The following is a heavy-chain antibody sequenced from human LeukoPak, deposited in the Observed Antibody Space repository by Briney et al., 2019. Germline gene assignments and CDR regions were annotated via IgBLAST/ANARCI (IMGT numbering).Heavy chain of an antibody. J-gene: IGHJ4*02. D-gene: IGHD1-26*01. Sequence: ASVKVSCKASGYTFTGYYMHWVRQAPGQGLEWMGWINPNSGGTNYAQKFQGRVTTTRDTSISTAYMELSRLRSDDTAVYYCARGQGELRAGPIDYWGRGTRVTVS. CDR3: ARGQGELRAGPIDY. CDR2: INPNSGGT. V-gene: IGHV1-2*02. CDR1: GYTFTGYY.